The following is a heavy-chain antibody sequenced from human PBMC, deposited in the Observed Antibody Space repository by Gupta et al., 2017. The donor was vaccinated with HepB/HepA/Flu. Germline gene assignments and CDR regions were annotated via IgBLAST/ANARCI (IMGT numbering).Heavy chain of an antibody. CDR2: INHSGST. V-gene: IGHV4-34*01. CDR3: ARRTVSCSND. D-gene: IGHD2-2*01. CDR1: GGSFSGYY. J-gene: IGHJ4*02. Sequence: QVQLQQWGAGLLKPSETLSLTCAAYGGSFSGYYWSWIRQPPGKGLEWIGEINHSGSTNDNPSLKSRVTISVDTSKNQFSLKMRSVTAADTAVYYGARRTVSCSNDGGQGTLVTVSS.